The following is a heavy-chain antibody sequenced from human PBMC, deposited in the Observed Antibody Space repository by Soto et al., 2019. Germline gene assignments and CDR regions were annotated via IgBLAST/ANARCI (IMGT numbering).Heavy chain of an antibody. D-gene: IGHD2-8*02. CDR1: GGSISSGGYY. CDR3: ARDKITGLFDY. Sequence: SETLSLTCTVSGGSISSGGYYWNWIRQHPGKGLEWIGYIYYSGSTYYNPSLKSRVTISVDTSKNQFSLKLSSVTAADTAVYYCARDKITGLFDYWGQGTLVTVSS. J-gene: IGHJ4*02. CDR2: IYYSGST. V-gene: IGHV4-31*03.